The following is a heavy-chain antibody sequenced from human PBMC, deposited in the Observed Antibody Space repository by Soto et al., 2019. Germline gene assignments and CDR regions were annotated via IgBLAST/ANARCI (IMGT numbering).Heavy chain of an antibody. CDR3: ANGGDYYYYYYMDV. J-gene: IGHJ6*03. CDR1: GFTFSSYA. Sequence: GGSLRLSCAASGFTFSSYAMSWVRQAPGKGLEWVSAISGSGGSTYYADSVKGRFTISRDNSKNTLYLQMNSLRAEDTAVYYCANGGDYYYYYYMDVGGKGTTVTVSS. V-gene: IGHV3-23*01. CDR2: ISGSGGST. D-gene: IGHD2-21*02.